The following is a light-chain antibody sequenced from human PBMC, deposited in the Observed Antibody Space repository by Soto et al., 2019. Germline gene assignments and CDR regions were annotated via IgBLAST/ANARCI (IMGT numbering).Light chain of an antibody. CDR1: SSDFVGYNY. J-gene: IGLJ1*01. CDR3: SSYVGSNNFPYV. V-gene: IGLV2-8*01. Sequence: QSALTQPPSASGSPGQSVPISCTGTSSDFVGYNYVSWYQHHPGKAPKLIIYEVDERPSGVPDRFSGSKSGNTASLTVSGLQAEDDADYYGSSYVGSNNFPYVFGTGTKLTVL. CDR2: EVD.